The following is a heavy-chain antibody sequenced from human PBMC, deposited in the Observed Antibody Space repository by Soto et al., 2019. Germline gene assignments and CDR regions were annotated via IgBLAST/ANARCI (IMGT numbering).Heavy chain of an antibody. V-gene: IGHV4-4*07. CDR2: IYATGTT. Sequence: SETLSLTCTVSGASISGFYWSWIRKSAGKGLEWIGRIYATGTTDYNPSLKSRVMMSVDTSKKQFSLKLRSVTAADTAVYYCVRDGTKNLLDWFDPWGEGISVTDSP. J-gene: IGHJ5*02. CDR1: GASISGFY. CDR3: VRDGTKNLLDWFDP. D-gene: IGHD2-8*02.